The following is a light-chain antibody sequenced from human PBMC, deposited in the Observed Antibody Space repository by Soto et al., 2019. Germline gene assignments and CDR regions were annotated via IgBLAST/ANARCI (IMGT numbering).Light chain of an antibody. CDR1: HDISTY. V-gene: IGKV1-9*01. CDR3: QQYNSF. Sequence: DIQLTQSPSLLSASVGDRVTITCRASHDISTYLAWYQQKPGKAPKLMIYEASTLQSGVPSRFSGSGSGTEFTLTISGLLPEDFATYYCQQYNSFFGQGTKVDIK. J-gene: IGKJ2*01. CDR2: EAS.